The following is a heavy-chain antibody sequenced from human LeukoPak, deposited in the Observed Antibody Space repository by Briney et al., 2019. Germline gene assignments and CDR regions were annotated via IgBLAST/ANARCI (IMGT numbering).Heavy chain of an antibody. Sequence: GGSLRLSCAASGFTFSSYWMSWVRQAPGEGLEWVANIKQDGSEIYYVDSVKGRFTISRDNAKNSLYLQMNSLRAEDTAVYYCARGRGGGGAATIIDYMDVWGKGTTVTVSS. CDR1: GFTFSSYW. D-gene: IGHD1-26*01. V-gene: IGHV3-7*01. CDR2: IKQDGSEI. CDR3: ARGRGGGGAATIIDYMDV. J-gene: IGHJ6*03.